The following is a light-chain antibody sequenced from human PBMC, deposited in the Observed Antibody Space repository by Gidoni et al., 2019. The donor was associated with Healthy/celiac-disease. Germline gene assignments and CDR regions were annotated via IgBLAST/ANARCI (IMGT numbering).Light chain of an antibody. Sequence: QSALTQPASVSGSPGQSITISCTGTSSDVGSYNLVSWYPQHPGKAPKLMMYEGSKRPAGVSNRFSGSKSCNTAALTISGLQAEDEADYYCCSYAGSSTLVFGGGTKLTVL. V-gene: IGLV2-23*01. J-gene: IGLJ2*01. CDR3: CSYAGSSTLV. CDR1: SSDVGSYNL. CDR2: EGS.